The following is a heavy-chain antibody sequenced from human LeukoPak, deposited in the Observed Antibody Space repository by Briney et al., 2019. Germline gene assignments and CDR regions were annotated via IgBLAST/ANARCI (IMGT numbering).Heavy chain of an antibody. J-gene: IGHJ4*02. CDR1: GFTVGYNY. V-gene: IGHV3-66*04. Sequence: PGGSLRLSCAASGFTVGYNYMSWARQAPGKGLEWVSIIYSGSSTYYADSVKGRFTVSRDNSKNTLYLQMNSLRAEDTAVYYCARLYGGSYYFDYWGQGTLVTVSS. CDR2: IYSGSST. CDR3: ARLYGGSYYFDY. D-gene: IGHD4-23*01.